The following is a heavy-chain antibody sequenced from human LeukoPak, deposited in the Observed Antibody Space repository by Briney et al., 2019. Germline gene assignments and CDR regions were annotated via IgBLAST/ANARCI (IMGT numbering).Heavy chain of an antibody. CDR2: IYYRGST. CDR3: ARQGSSGDFDY. D-gene: IGHD3-22*01. V-gene: IGHV4-59*08. J-gene: IGHJ4*02. CDR1: GGSISSYY. Sequence: SETLSLTCTVPGGSISSYYWSWIRQPPGKGLEWIGYIYYRGSTNYNPSLKSRVTISVDTSKNQFSLRLSSVTAADTAIYYCARQGSSGDFDYWGQGTLVTVSS.